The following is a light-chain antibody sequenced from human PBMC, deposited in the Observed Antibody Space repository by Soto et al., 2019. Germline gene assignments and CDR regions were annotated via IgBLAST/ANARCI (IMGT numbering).Light chain of an antibody. CDR3: SSYAGSNNFV. Sequence: VLTQPPSVSGSPGQSVTISCTGTSSDVGSYNYVSWYQQHPGKAPKLMIYEVSERPSGVPDRFSGSKSSNTASLTVSGLQAEDEADYYCSSYAGSNNFVFGTGTKVTVL. CDR2: EVS. J-gene: IGLJ1*01. CDR1: SSDVGSYNY. V-gene: IGLV2-8*01.